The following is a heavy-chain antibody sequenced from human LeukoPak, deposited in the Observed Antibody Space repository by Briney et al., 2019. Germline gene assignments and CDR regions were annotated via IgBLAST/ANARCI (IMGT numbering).Heavy chain of an antibody. CDR3: ARADWGSVDY. Sequence: PGGSLRLSCAASGFTFRDCWMSWVRRAPGKGLEWVANINQDGNAKYYVDSVNGRFTISRDNAKNLLYLQMNTLRVEDTALYYCARADWGSVDYWGQGTLVTVSS. V-gene: IGHV3-7*01. J-gene: IGHJ4*02. CDR1: GFTFRDCW. D-gene: IGHD7-27*01. CDR2: INQDGNAK.